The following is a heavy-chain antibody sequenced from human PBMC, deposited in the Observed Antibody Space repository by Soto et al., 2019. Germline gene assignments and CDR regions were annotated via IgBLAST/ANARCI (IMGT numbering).Heavy chain of an antibody. CDR2: SSDSGSFT. CDR1: GFTFSDHY. D-gene: IGHD1-1*01. CDR3: VRSGDNYNLLDY. Sequence: GGSLRLSCAASGFTFSDHYMSWIRQAPGKGLEWIGYSSDSGSFTRYADSVKGRFSISRDNAKNSLYLQINSLRGDDTAIYYCVRSGDNYNLLDYWGQGTPVTVSS. V-gene: IGHV3-11*06. J-gene: IGHJ4*02.